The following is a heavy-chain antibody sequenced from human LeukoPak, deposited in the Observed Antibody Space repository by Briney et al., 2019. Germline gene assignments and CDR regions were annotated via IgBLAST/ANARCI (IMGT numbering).Heavy chain of an antibody. CDR1: GGSFTGYY. V-gene: IGHV4-59*08. CDR2: IYYSGST. J-gene: IGHJ4*02. CDR3: ARGQGEFDY. Sequence: KPSETLSLTCAVYGGSFTGYYWSWIRQPPGKGLEWIGYIYYSGSTNYNPSLKSRVTISVDTSKNQFSLKLSSVTAADTAVYYCARGQGEFDYWGQGTLVTVSS.